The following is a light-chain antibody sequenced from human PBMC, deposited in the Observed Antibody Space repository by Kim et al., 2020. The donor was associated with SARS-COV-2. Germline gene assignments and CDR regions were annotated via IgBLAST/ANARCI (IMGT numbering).Light chain of an antibody. Sequence: PLTASIGDTVTITCQASQSITSGLAWYQQKPGKVPKLLIYLVSNLDSGVPSRFSGSGSGTQFTLTISSLQPDDFATYYCQQHNGYFGGGTKVDIK. V-gene: IGKV1-5*01. CDR2: LVS. CDR1: QSITSG. J-gene: IGKJ4*01. CDR3: QQHNGY.